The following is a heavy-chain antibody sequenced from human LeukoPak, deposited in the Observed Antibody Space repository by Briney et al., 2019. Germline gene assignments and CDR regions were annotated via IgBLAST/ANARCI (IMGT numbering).Heavy chain of an antibody. V-gene: IGHV4-34*01. CDR2: INHSGST. Sequence: KPSETLSLTCAVYGGSFSGYYWSWIRQPPGKGLEWIGEINHSGSTNYNPSLKSRVTISVDTSKNQFSLKLSSVTAADTAVYYCARDRTGTVDYWGQGTLVTVSS. J-gene: IGHJ4*02. CDR3: ARDRTGTVDY. D-gene: IGHD1-7*01. CDR1: GGSFSGYY.